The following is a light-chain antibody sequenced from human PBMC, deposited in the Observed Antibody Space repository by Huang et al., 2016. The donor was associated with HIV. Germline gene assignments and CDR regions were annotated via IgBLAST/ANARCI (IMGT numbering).Light chain of an antibody. CDR3: QQYGSSPLT. CDR1: QRVRSDY. V-gene: IGKV3-20*01. Sequence: EIVLTQSPGTLTLSPGERATLSCRASQRVRSDYLVWYQQKPGQAPRLLISASTNRATGIPDRFSGSASGSDFTLTIDRLEPEDFAMYHCQQYGSSPLTFGGGTKIEIK. J-gene: IGKJ4*01. CDR2: AST.